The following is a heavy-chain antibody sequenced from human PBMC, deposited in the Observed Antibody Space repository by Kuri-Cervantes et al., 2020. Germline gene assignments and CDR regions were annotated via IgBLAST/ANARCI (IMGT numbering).Heavy chain of an antibody. Sequence: SETLSLTCTVSGGSISSYYWSWIRQPPGKGLEWIGEINHSGSTNYNPSLKSRVTISVDTSKNQFSLKLSSVTAADTAVYYCARNYYGSRSYSNWFDPWGQGTLVTVSS. D-gene: IGHD3-10*01. V-gene: IGHV4-59*08. J-gene: IGHJ5*02. CDR2: INHSGST. CDR1: GGSISSYY. CDR3: ARNYYGSRSYSNWFDP.